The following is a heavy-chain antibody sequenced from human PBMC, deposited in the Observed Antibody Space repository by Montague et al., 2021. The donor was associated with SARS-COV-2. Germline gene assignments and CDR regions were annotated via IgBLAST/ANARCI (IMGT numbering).Heavy chain of an antibody. J-gene: IGHJ6*02. CDR2: IYYSGTT. Sequence: TLSLTCTVSGASISSGGFYWSWLRQHPRKGLEWIGFIYYSGTTYHNPSLKSRLTISIDTSKNQFSLKLSSVTAADTAVYYCARRLPYQMLAGAISNYSIDVWGQGTTVTVSS. V-gene: IGHV4-31*03. CDR3: ARRLPYQMLAGAISNYSIDV. CDR1: GASISSGGFY. D-gene: IGHD3-3*01.